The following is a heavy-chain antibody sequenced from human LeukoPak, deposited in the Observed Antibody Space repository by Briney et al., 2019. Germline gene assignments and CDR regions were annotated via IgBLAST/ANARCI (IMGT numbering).Heavy chain of an antibody. CDR1: GGSISSSTYY. CDR2: INHSGST. V-gene: IGHV4-39*07. Sequence: SETLSLTCTVSGGSISSSTYYWGWIRQPPGKGLEWIGEINHSGSTNYNPSLKSRVTISVDTSKNQFSLKLSSVTAADTAVYYCARGEFNWGVDYWGQGTLVTVSS. CDR3: ARGEFNWGVDY. J-gene: IGHJ4*02. D-gene: IGHD7-27*01.